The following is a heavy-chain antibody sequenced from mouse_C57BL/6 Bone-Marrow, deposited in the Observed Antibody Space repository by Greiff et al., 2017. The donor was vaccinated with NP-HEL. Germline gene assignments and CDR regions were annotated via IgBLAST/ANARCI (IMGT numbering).Heavy chain of an antibody. CDR2: IFPGSGST. V-gene: IGHV1-75*01. J-gene: IGHJ1*03. Sequence: VQLVESGPELVKPGASVKISCKASGYTFTDYYINWVKQRPGQGLEWIGWIFPGSGSTYYNEKFKGKATLTVDKSSSTAYMLLSSLTSEDSAVYVCARELGCYDGYYDWYFDVWGTGTTVTVSS. CDR3: ARELGCYDGYYDWYFDV. CDR1: GYTFTDYY. D-gene: IGHD2-3*01.